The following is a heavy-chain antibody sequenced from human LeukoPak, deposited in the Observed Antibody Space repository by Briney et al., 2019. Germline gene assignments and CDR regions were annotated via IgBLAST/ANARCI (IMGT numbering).Heavy chain of an antibody. CDR3: ARAAVAGTLWDY. V-gene: IGHV4-59*01. CDR1: GGSISSYY. CDR2: IYYSGST. J-gene: IGHJ4*02. D-gene: IGHD6-19*01. Sequence: SETLSLTCTVSGGSISSYYWSRIRQPPGKGLEWIGYIYYSGSTNYNPSLKSRVTISVDTSKNQFSLKLSSVTAADTAVYYCARAAVAGTLWDYWGQGTLVTVSS.